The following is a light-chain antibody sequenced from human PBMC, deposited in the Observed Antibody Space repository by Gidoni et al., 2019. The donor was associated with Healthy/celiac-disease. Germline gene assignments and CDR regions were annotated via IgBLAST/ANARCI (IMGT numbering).Light chain of an antibody. CDR3: QQRSNWLSIT. CDR2: DAS. J-gene: IGKJ5*01. CDR1: QSVSSY. Sequence: EIVLTQSPATLSLSPGERATLSCRASQSVSSYLAWYQQKPAQAPRLLIYDASTRATGIPARFSGSGSGTDFTLTISSLEPEDFAVYYCQQRSNWLSITFXQXTRLEIK. V-gene: IGKV3-11*01.